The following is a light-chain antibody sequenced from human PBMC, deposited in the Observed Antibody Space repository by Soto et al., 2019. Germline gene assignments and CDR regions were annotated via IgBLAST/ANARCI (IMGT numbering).Light chain of an antibody. CDR2: DVS. Sequence: DIQMTQSPATLSAALGDRVTITWRASQSISSWLAWYQQKPGKAPKVLIYDVSSLESGVPSRFSGSGSGTEFTLTISSLQPDDSATYYCQQYNTFWTFGQGTKVDIK. CDR1: QSISSW. J-gene: IGKJ1*01. CDR3: QQYNTFWT. V-gene: IGKV1-5*01.